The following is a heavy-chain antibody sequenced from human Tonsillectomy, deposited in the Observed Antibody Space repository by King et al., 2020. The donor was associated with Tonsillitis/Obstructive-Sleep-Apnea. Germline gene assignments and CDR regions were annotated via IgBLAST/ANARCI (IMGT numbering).Heavy chain of an antibody. Sequence: QLVQSGAEVKKPGESLKISCKGSGYSFSEYWIAWGRQMPGKGLEWMGIIYPDDSDTRYSPSFQGQVTMSVDKSISTAYLHWSSLKASDTAIYYCSRRRDVVVPAAIAGWFDPWGQGTLVTVSS. V-gene: IGHV5-51*01. D-gene: IGHD2-2*02. CDR2: IYPDDSDT. CDR3: SRRRDVVVPAAIAGWFDP. J-gene: IGHJ5*02. CDR1: GYSFSEYW.